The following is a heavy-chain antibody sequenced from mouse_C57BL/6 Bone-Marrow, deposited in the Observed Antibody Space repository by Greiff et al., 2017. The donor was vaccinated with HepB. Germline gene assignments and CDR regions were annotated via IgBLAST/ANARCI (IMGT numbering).Heavy chain of an antibody. CDR3: ARSLWLRIYAMDY. Sequence: VQLKQSGAELVRPGSSVKMSCKTSGYTFTSYGINWVKQRPGQGLEWIGYIYIGNGYTEYNEKFKGKATLTSDTSSSTAYMQLSSLTSEDSAIYCCARSLWLRIYAMDYWGQGTSVTVSS. CDR1: GYTFTSYG. J-gene: IGHJ4*01. D-gene: IGHD2-2*01. CDR2: IYIGNGYT. V-gene: IGHV1-58*01.